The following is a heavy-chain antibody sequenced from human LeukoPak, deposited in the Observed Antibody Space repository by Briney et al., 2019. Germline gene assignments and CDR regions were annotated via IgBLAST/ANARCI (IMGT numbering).Heavy chain of an antibody. CDR2: ISVYSGNT. D-gene: IGHD2-21*02. Sequence: ASVKVSCKTSGYTFSISHVTWVRQAPGQRLEWMGWISVYSGNTNYAPDLQGRVTMTTDTSTSTAYMELRNLRSDDTAIYYCARATELTYCAGDCYLDYWGQGTLITVSS. CDR3: ARATELTYCAGDCYLDY. J-gene: IGHJ4*02. CDR1: GYTFSISH. V-gene: IGHV1-18*04.